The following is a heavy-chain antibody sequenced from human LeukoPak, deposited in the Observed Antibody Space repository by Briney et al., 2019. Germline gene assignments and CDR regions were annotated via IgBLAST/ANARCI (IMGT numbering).Heavy chain of an antibody. Sequence: SSETLSLTCTVSGGSITGKNDYWGWIRQTPGKGLEWIGTVFHTGITLYNPSLKSRINISVDTSKNQFSLNLNSVTAADTALYYCARHGILTDHSVRFWGQGILVTVSA. V-gene: IGHV4-39*01. D-gene: IGHD3-9*01. J-gene: IGHJ4*02. CDR1: GGSITGKNDY. CDR2: VFHTGIT. CDR3: ARHGILTDHSVRF.